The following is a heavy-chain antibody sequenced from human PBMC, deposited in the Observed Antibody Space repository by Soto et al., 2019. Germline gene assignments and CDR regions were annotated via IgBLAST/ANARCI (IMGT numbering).Heavy chain of an antibody. D-gene: IGHD6-19*01. Sequence: ASVKVSCKASGYTFTSYAMHWVRRAPGQRLEWMGWINAGNGNTKYSQKFQGRVTITRDTSASTAYMELSSLRSEDTAVYYCARGGGWYVWFDSWGQGTLVTVSS. CDR3: ARGGGWYVWFDS. V-gene: IGHV1-3*01. CDR1: GYTFTSYA. J-gene: IGHJ5*01. CDR2: INAGNGNT.